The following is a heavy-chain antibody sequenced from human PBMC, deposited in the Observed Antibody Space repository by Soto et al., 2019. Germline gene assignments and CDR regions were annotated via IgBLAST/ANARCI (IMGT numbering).Heavy chain of an antibody. CDR3: ARAASAWDEGDL. D-gene: IGHD1-26*01. Sequence: QVHLGQSEAEVKKPGASVKVSCKASGYTFTSYGISWVRQAPGQVLEWMGWISAYNGNTNYAQKLQGRVTMTTDPSTSAAYMELRSLRSDDTAVYYCARAASAWDEGDLWGQGTLVTVS. CDR2: ISAYNGNT. CDR1: GYTFTSYG. J-gene: IGHJ5*02. V-gene: IGHV1-18*04.